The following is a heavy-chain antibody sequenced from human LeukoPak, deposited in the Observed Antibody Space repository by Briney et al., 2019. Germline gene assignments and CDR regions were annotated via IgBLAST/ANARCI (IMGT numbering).Heavy chain of an antibody. D-gene: IGHD3-16*01. CDR1: GGSIRSYY. J-gene: IGHJ6*03. CDR3: ARDWGVAATPGYMDV. CDR2: IYYSGST. V-gene: IGHV4-59*01. Sequence: PSETLSLTCIVSGGSIRSYYWTWILQPPGKGLEWIGYIYYSGSTNYNPSLKSRATISVDTSKNQFSLKLTSVTAADTAVYYCARDWGVAATPGYMDVWGKGTTVTVSS.